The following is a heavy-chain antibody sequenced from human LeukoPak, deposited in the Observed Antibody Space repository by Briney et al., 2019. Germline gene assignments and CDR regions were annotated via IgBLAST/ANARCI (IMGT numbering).Heavy chain of an antibody. Sequence: ASVKVSCKASGYTFTDYYMHWVRQAPGQGLEWMGWINPNSGATNYAQKFQGRVTMTRDTSISTAYMELTRLRSDDTAVYYCARDNGDYWFDYWGQGTLVTVSS. D-gene: IGHD4-17*01. CDR3: ARDNGDYWFDY. CDR1: GYTFTDYY. CDR2: INPNSGAT. J-gene: IGHJ4*02. V-gene: IGHV1-2*02.